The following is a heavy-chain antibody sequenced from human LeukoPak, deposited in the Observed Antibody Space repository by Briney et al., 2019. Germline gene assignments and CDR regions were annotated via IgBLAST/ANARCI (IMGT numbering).Heavy chain of an antibody. CDR2: IIPIFGTA. Sequence: GASVKVSCKASGGTFSSYAISWVRQAPGQGLEWMGGIIPIFGTANYAQKFQGRVTITADESTSTAYMELSSLRSEDTAVYYCARPYSGRLLEWDYAFDIWGQGTMVTVSS. D-gene: IGHD3-3*01. V-gene: IGHV1-69*13. J-gene: IGHJ3*02. CDR3: ARPYSGRLLEWDYAFDI. CDR1: GGTFSSYA.